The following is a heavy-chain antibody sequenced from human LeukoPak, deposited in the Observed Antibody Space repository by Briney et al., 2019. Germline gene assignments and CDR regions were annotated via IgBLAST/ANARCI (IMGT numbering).Heavy chain of an antibody. CDR2: IRREAYGGTT. Sequence: PGRSLRLSCTASGFTFGDYAMSWFRQAPGKGLEWVGFIRREAYGGTTEYAASVEGRFTISRDDSKGIAYLQMNSLKTEDTAIYYCTNDFGGNSGSGYWGQGTLVTVSS. CDR3: TNDFGGNSGSGY. D-gene: IGHD4-23*01. J-gene: IGHJ4*02. CDR1: GFTFGDYA. V-gene: IGHV3-49*03.